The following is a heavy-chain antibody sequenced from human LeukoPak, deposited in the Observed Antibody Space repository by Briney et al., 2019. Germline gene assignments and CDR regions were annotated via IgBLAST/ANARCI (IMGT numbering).Heavy chain of an antibody. CDR1: GFTFSSYA. CDR3: ARDYSYEAPGLTGTTGY. V-gene: IGHV3-23*01. D-gene: IGHD1-7*01. Sequence: GGSLRLSCAASGFTFSSYAMSWVRQAPGKGLEWVSAISGSGGSTYYADSVKGRFTISRDNAKNSLYLQMNSLRAEDTAVYYCARDYSYEAPGLTGTTGYWGQGTLVTVSS. CDR2: ISGSGGST. J-gene: IGHJ4*02.